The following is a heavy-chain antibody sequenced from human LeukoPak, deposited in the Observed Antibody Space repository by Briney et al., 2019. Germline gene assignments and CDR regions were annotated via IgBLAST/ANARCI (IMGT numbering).Heavy chain of an antibody. CDR3: ARVSRNWNVDY. V-gene: IGHV4-4*07. Sequence: SETLSLTRTVSGGSISSYYWSWIRPPAGKGLEGIGRIYTSGSTNYNPSLKSRVTMSVDTSKNQFSLKLSSVTAADTAVYYCARVSRNWNVDYWGQGTLVTVSS. J-gene: IGHJ4*02. CDR1: GGSISSYY. D-gene: IGHD1-1*01. CDR2: IYTSGST.